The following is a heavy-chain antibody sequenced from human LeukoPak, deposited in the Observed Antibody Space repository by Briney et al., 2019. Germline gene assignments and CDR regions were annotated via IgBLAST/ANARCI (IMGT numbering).Heavy chain of an antibody. CDR2: IYHSGST. CDR3: ARAIVATIGPSYYYYGMDV. J-gene: IGHJ6*02. V-gene: IGHV4-4*02. Sequence: SGTLSLTCAVSGGSISSSNWWSWVRQPPGKGLEWIGEIYHSGSTNYNPSLKSRVTISVDKSKNQFSLKLSSVTAADTAVYYCARAIVATIGPSYYYYGMDVWGQGTTVTVSS. D-gene: IGHD5-12*01. CDR1: GGSISSSNW.